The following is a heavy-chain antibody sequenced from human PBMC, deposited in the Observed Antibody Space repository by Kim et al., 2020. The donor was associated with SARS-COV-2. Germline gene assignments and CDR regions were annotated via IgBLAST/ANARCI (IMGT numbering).Heavy chain of an antibody. CDR2: IKSKTDGGTT. CDR1: GFTFSNAW. D-gene: IGHD1-20*01. Sequence: GGSLRLSCAASGFTFSNAWMSWVRQAPGKGLEWVGRIKSKTDGGTTDYAAPVKGRFTISRDDSKNTLYLQMNSLKTEDTAVYYCTTGYSFFGIEGYYGMDVWGQGTTVTVSS. J-gene: IGHJ6*02. CDR3: TTGYSFFGIEGYYGMDV. V-gene: IGHV3-15*01.